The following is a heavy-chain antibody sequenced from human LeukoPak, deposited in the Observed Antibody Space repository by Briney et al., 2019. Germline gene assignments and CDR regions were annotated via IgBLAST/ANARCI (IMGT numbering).Heavy chain of an antibody. D-gene: IGHD5-18*01. CDR1: GFTFSSYS. V-gene: IGHV3-21*01. CDR3: AREDTAMVLYYFDY. J-gene: IGHJ4*02. Sequence: GSLRLSCAASGFTFSSYSMNWVRQAPGKGLEWVSSISSSSSYIYYADSVKGRFTISRDNAKNSLYLQMNSLRAEDTAVYYCAREDTAMVLYYFDYWGQGTLVTVSS. CDR2: ISSSSSYI.